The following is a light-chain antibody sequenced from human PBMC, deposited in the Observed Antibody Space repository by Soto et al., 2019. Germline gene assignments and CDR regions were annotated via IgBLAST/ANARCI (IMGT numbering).Light chain of an antibody. CDR3: QQYKSYWT. V-gene: IGKV1-5*01. CDR1: QSITRW. CDR2: DAS. J-gene: IGKJ1*01. Sequence: DIQMTQSPSTLSASVGDRVTITCRARQSITRWLAWYQQKPGKAPKLLIYDASTLETGVPSRFSGSGSGTEFTLTISSLQPDDFATYYCQQYKSYWTFGQGTKVEIK.